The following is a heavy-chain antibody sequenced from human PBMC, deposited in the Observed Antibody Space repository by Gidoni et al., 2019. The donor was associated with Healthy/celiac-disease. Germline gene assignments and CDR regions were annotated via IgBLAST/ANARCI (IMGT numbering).Heavy chain of an antibody. J-gene: IGHJ1*01. CDR1: GFSHSTSGVG. D-gene: IGHD6-13*01. V-gene: IGHV2-5*02. Sequence: QSTLKESGPTLVKPTQTLTLTCTFSGFSHSTSGVGVGWIRQPPGKALEWLALISWDDDKRYSPSLKSRLTITKDTSKNQVVLTMTNIDPVDTATYYCAHMEIVYSSSWYPGQEYFQHWGQGTLVTVSS. CDR3: AHMEIVYSSSWYPGQEYFQH. CDR2: ISWDDDK.